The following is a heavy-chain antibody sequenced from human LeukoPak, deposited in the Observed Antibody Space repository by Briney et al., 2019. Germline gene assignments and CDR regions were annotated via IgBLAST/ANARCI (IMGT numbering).Heavy chain of an antibody. CDR3: ARTYGSSGLGYFDL. Sequence: SETLSLTCTVSGGSISSSSYYWGWIRQPPGKGLEWIGSIYYSGSTYYSPSLKSRLTISVDTSKNQFSLKLSSVTAADTAVYYCARTYGSSGLGYFDLWGRGTLVTVSS. CDR2: IYYSGST. V-gene: IGHV4-39*07. D-gene: IGHD6-13*01. CDR1: GGSISSSSYY. J-gene: IGHJ2*01.